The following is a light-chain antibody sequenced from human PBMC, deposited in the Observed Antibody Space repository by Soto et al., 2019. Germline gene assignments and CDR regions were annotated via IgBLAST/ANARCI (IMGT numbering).Light chain of an antibody. CDR1: SSDIGSYNR. V-gene: IGLV2-18*02. CDR2: EVN. Sequence: QSALTQPASVSGSPGQSITISCTGTSSDIGSYNRVSWYQQPPGTAPKLIIYEVNNRPSGVPDRFSGSKSGNTASLTISGLQAEDEADYYCNSFTPSSTNVFGTGTKATVL. J-gene: IGLJ1*01. CDR3: NSFTPSSTNV.